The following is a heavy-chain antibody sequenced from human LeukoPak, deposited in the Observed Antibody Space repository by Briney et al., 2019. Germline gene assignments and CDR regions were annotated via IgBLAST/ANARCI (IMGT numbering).Heavy chain of an antibody. CDR1: GYTFTGYY. CDR3: ARGPHKRTYDRDNWFDP. Sequence: HWASVKVSCKASGYTFTGYYMHWVRQAPGQGLEWMGWINPNSGGTNYAQKFQGRVTMTRDMSTSTVYMELSSLRSEDTAVYYCARGPHKRTYDRDNWFDPWGQGTLVTVSS. V-gene: IGHV1-2*02. CDR2: INPNSGGT. J-gene: IGHJ5*02. D-gene: IGHD3-3*01.